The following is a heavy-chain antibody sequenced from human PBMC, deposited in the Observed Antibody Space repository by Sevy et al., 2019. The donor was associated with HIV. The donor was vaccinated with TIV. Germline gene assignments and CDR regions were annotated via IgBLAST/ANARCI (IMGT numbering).Heavy chain of an antibody. CDR1: GFSFSYYG. J-gene: IGHJ6*02. Sequence: GGSLRLSCIGSGFSFSYYGIHWVRQSPGKGLDWVALISHDGINEYYADSVKGRFTISRDNSKNTVYLEMNSLRNEDTAILFWAMAYIRSFFHSSLYGFDVWGQGTTVTVSS. D-gene: IGHD1-26*01. CDR3: AMAYIRSFFHSSLYGFDV. V-gene: IGHV3-30*03. CDR2: ISHDGINE.